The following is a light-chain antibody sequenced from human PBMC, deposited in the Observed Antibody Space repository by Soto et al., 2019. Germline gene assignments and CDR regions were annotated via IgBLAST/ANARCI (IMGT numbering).Light chain of an antibody. CDR2: GAT. J-gene: IGKJ5*01. CDR1: QSIGSN. Sequence: EIVMTQSPATLSVSPGERATFSCRASQSIGSNLAWYQQRPGQSPRLLIYGATTRATGVPARFSGSGSGTEFTLTISSLQSEDFAAYYCQKYNKWPLTFGQGTRLEIK. V-gene: IGKV3-15*01. CDR3: QKYNKWPLT.